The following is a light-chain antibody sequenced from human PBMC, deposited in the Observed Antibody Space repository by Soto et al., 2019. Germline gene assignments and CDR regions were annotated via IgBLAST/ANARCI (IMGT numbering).Light chain of an antibody. V-gene: IGKV1-5*01. Sequence: DIQMTQSPSTLSASVGDRVIITCRASQTISTWVAWYQHKTGKAPTLLIYDASSLESGVPSRFSGGGSGTEFTLTISSLQPDDFATYYCQQSYSPPITFGQGTRLEIK. CDR1: QTISTW. J-gene: IGKJ5*01. CDR3: QQSYSPPIT. CDR2: DAS.